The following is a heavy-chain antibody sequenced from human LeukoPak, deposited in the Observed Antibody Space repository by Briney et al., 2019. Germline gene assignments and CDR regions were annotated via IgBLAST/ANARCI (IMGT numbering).Heavy chain of an antibody. CDR3: ARGADGVSSNSRGWFDP. CDR2: ISWDGGST. J-gene: IGHJ5*02. Sequence: PGGSLRLSCAASGFTFDDYTMHWVRQAPGKGLEWVSLISWDGGSTYYADSVKGRFTISRDNAKNSLYLQMNSLRAEDTAVYSCARGADGVSSNSRGWFDPWGQGTLVTVSS. V-gene: IGHV3-43*01. D-gene: IGHD2-15*01. CDR1: GFTFDDYT.